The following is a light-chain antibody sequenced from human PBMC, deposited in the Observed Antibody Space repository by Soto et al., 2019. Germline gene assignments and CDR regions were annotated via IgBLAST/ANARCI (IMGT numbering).Light chain of an antibody. V-gene: IGLV1-44*01. Sequence: QSVLTQPPSASGTPGQRVTISCSGSGSNIGNNPVTWYQQISGTAPKLLIYTNNQRPSGVPDRFSGSKSGTSASLAISGLQSDDEADYYCAAWDDSLNGFYAFGSGTKLTVL. CDR2: TNN. CDR3: AAWDDSLNGFYA. CDR1: GSNIGNNP. J-gene: IGLJ1*01.